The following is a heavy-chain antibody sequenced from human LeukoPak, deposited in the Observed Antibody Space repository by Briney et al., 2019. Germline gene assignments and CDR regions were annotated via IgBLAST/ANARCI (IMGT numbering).Heavy chain of an antibody. CDR2: ISAYNGNT. CDR3: ARDGLNGYSYGLFDY. J-gene: IGHJ4*02. V-gene: IGHV1-18*01. D-gene: IGHD5-18*01. Sequence: ASVKVSCKASGYTFTTYGISWVRQAPGHGLEWMGWISAYNGNTNYAQKLQGRVTMTTDTSTSTTYMELRSLKSDDTAVYYCARDGLNGYSYGLFDYWGQGTLVTVSS. CDR1: GYTFTTYG.